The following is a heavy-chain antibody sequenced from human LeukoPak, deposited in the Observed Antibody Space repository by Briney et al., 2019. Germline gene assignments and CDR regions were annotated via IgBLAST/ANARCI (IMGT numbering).Heavy chain of an antibody. CDR2: IYPGDSDT. V-gene: IGHV5-51*01. CDR1: GYSFTNYW. Sequence: GESLKISCKSSGYSFTNYWIGWVRQMPGKGLEWMGIIYPGDSDTRYSPSFQGQVTISADRSISTAYLQWSSLKASDTAMYYCARARYSSNSGAFDHWGQGTLVTVSS. D-gene: IGHD6-13*01. J-gene: IGHJ4*02. CDR3: ARARYSSNSGAFDH.